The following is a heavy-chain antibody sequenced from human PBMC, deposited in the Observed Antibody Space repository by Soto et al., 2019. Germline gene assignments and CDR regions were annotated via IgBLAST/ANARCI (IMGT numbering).Heavy chain of an antibody. J-gene: IGHJ6*02. CDR2: ISAYNGNT. CDR1: GYSFTTYG. CDR3: ARKVPAPYHYYGMDV. V-gene: IGHV1-18*03. Sequence: QVQLVQSGGEVKKPGASVKVSCKTSGYSFTTYGISWVRQAPGQGLKWMGWISAYNGNTNYAQKLQDRVTMTTDTSTRTAYMELRSLRSDDMAVYYFARKVPAPYHYYGMDVWGQWSTVTVSS.